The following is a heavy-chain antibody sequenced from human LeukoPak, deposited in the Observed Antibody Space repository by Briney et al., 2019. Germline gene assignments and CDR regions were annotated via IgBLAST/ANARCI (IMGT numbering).Heavy chain of an antibody. CDR1: GFTFSHYS. J-gene: IGHJ4*02. V-gene: IGHV3-43*01. D-gene: IGHD3-10*01. Sequence: GGSLRLSCAASGFTFSHYSMHWVRQAPGKGLEWVSLISSDGGSTYYADSVKGRFTISRDNSKNSLYVQLNNLRTEDTALYYCAKGRYGSGSFSTPFEYWGQGTLVTVSS. CDR2: ISSDGGST. CDR3: AKGRYGSGSFSTPFEY.